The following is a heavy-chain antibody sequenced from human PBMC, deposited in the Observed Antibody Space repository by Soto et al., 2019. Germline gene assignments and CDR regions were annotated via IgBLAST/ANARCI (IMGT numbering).Heavy chain of an antibody. CDR1: GGSISSSSYY. V-gene: IGHV4-39*01. CDR3: ARRGDDGFDY. D-gene: IGHD4-17*01. Sequence: QLQLQESDPGLVKPSETLSLTCTVSGGSISSSSYYWGWIRQPPGKGLEWIGSIYYSGSTYYNPSLKSRVTISVDTSKNQFSLKLSSVTAADTAVYYCARRGDDGFDYWGQETLVTDSS. J-gene: IGHJ4*02. CDR2: IYYSGST.